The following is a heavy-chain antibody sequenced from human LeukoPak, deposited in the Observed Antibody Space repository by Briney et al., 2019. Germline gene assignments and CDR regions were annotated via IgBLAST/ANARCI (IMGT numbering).Heavy chain of an antibody. V-gene: IGHV3-23*01. J-gene: IGHJ4*02. CDR2: ITYSGGST. Sequence: GGSLRLSCAASGFTFSSHAMTWVRQAPGKGLEWVSVITYSGGSTYYADSVKGRFTISRDNSKNTLYLQMNSLRVEDTAVYYCAKLAGSCSSTTCWYFDYWGQGTLVTVSS. CDR3: AKLAGSCSSTTCWYFDY. D-gene: IGHD2-2*01. CDR1: GFTFSSHA.